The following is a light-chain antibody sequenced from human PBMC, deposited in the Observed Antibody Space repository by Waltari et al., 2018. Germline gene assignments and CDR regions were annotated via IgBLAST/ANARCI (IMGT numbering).Light chain of an antibody. CDR3: ASWDDSLRGRV. CDR1: HSNIGSNF. Sequence: QSVLTQPPSMSGTPGQRVTISCSGSHSNIGSNFVYWYQQFPGMAPRLLIFENSRRPSGVPARFSASKAGASASLAISGLRSEDEAHYHCASWDDSLRGRVFGGGTRLTVL. CDR2: ENS. V-gene: IGLV1-47*01. J-gene: IGLJ2*01.